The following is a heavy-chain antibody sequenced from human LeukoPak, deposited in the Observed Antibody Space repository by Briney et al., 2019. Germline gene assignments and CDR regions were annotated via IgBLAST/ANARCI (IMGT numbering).Heavy chain of an antibody. CDR2: IYYSGST. CDR1: GGSISSYY. V-gene: IGHV4-59*01. Sequence: SETLSLTCTVSGGSISSYYWSWIRQPPGKGLEWVGYIYYSGSTKYNPSLKSRVTISVDTSKNQFSLKLSSVTAADTAVYYCARDRQATTAYDAFDIWGRGTMVTVSS. J-gene: IGHJ3*02. CDR3: ARDRQATTAYDAFDI. D-gene: IGHD4-17*01.